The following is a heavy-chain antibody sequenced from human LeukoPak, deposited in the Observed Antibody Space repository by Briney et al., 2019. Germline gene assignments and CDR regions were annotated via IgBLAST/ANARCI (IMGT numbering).Heavy chain of an antibody. D-gene: IGHD3-22*01. Sequence: ASVKVSCKASGGTFSSYAISWVRQAPGQGLEWMGGIIPIFGTANYAQKFQGRVTITADESTSTAYMELSSLRSEDTAVYYCARDAHYYDSSGNIWGQGTMVIVSS. J-gene: IGHJ3*02. CDR3: ARDAHYYDSSGNI. V-gene: IGHV1-69*13. CDR2: IIPIFGTA. CDR1: GGTFSSYA.